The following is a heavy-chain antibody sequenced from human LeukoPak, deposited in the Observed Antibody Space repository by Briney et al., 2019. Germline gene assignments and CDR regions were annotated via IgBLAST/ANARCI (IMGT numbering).Heavy chain of an antibody. CDR2: LSTGAYT. V-gene: IGHV3-23*01. CDR3: AKERGYCSSTNCYGASDY. D-gene: IGHD2-2*01. Sequence: GASLRLSCVASGFSFSSNAMSWVRRAPGKGLEWVSTLSTGAYTYYADSVKGRFTISRDDSKNTLYLQMNSLRAEDTALYYCAKERGYCSSTNCYGASDYWGQGTLVTVPS. CDR1: GFSFSSNA. J-gene: IGHJ4*02.